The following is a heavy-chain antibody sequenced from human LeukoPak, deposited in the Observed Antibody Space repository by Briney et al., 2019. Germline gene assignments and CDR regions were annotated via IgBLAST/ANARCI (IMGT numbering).Heavy chain of an antibody. CDR3: AKDGDYYDSSGVLDY. V-gene: IGHV3-30*18. CDR2: ISCDGSNK. D-gene: IGHD3-22*01. J-gene: IGHJ4*02. Sequence: GGSVRVSCAASGFXFSSYGIHWVRQAPGKGLEWVAVISCDGSNKYYANPVKGRFTISRDNSKNTLYLQMNSLRAEDTAVYYCAKDGDYYDSSGVLDYWGQGTLVTVSS. CDR1: GFXFSSYG.